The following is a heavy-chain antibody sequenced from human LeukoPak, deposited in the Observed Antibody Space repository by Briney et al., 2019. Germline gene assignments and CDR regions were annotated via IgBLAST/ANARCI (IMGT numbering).Heavy chain of an antibody. D-gene: IGHD3-10*02. Sequence: SETLSLTCAVYGGSFSGYYWSWIRQPPGKGLEWIGEINHSGSTNYNPSLKSRVTISVDTSKNQFSLKLSSVTAADTAVYYCARLAIFGHWGQGTLVTVSS. J-gene: IGHJ4*02. CDR2: INHSGST. V-gene: IGHV4-34*01. CDR1: GGSFSGYY. CDR3: ARLAIFGH.